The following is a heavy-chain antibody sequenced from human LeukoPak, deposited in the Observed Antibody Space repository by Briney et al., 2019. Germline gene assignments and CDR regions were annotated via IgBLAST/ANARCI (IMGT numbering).Heavy chain of an antibody. J-gene: IGHJ4*02. CDR1: GFTFSSYW. CDR3: TRPITYYYDSSGNQY. Sequence: GGSLRLSCAASGFTFSSYWMSWVRQAPGKGLEWVANIKQDGSEKYYVDSVKGRFTISRDNAKNSLYLQMNSLRAEDTAVYYCTRPITYYYDSSGNQYWGQGTLVTVSS. CDR2: IKQDGSEK. V-gene: IGHV3-7*01. D-gene: IGHD3-22*01.